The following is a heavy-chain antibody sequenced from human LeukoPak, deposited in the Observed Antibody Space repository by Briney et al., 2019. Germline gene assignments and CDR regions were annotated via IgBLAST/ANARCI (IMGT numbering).Heavy chain of an antibody. CDR1: GYTFTGYY. Sequence: ASVKVSCKASGYTFTGYYMHWVRQAPGQGLEWMGWINPNSGGTNYAQKFQGRVTMTRDTSISTAYMELSRLRSDDTAVYYCARDRRARGYSYGYIGDWFDPWSQGTLVTVSS. CDR2: INPNSGGT. CDR3: ARDRRARGYSYGYIGDWFDP. V-gene: IGHV1-2*02. J-gene: IGHJ5*02. D-gene: IGHD5-18*01.